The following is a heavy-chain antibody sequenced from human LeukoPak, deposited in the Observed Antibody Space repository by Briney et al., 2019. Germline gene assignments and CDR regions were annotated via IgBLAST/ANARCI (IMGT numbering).Heavy chain of an antibody. J-gene: IGHJ4*02. CDR2: IRNRLNGQTT. D-gene: IGHD3-9*01. V-gene: IGHV3-72*01. CDR3: ARDRGDILTGSTGDFDY. Sequence: QPGGCLRLSCAVAGFSFSDHYMEWVRQAPGQGLEWVARIRNRLNGQTTEYAASVKGRFTVSRDDSRNSLYLQMNSLRAEDTAVYYCARDRGDILTGSTGDFDYWGQGTLVTVSS. CDR1: GFSFSDHY.